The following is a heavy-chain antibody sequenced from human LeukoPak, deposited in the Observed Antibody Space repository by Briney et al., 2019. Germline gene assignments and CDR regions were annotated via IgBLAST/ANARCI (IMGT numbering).Heavy chain of an antibody. J-gene: IGHJ4*02. CDR2: INHSGGT. Sequence: SETLSLTCAVYGGSSSGYYWSWIRQPPGKGLEWIGEINHSGGTNYNPSLKSRVTISVDTSKNQFSLKLSSVTAADTAVYYCARGGPNGDIVVVPAAMSGDYWGQGTLVTVSS. CDR1: GGSSSGYY. CDR3: ARGGPNGDIVVVPAAMSGDY. D-gene: IGHD2-2*01. V-gene: IGHV4-34*01.